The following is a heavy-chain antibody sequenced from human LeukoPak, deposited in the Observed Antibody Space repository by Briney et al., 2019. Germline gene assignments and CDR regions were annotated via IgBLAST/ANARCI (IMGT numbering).Heavy chain of an antibody. V-gene: IGHV4-39*01. D-gene: IGHD6-13*01. J-gene: IGHJ6*02. CDR2: IYYSGST. CDR1: GGSISSSSYY. Sequence: PSETLSLACTVSGGSISSSSYYWGWIRQPPGKGLEWIGSIYYSGSTYYNPSLKSRVTISVDTSKNQFSLKLSSVTAADTAVYYCARSRLYSSSWYPNFYCMDVWGQGTTVTVSS. CDR3: ARSRLYSSSWYPNFYCMDV.